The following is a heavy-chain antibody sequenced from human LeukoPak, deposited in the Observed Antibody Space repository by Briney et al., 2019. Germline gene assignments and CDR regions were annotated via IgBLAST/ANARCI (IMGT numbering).Heavy chain of an antibody. CDR3: ARGVSAYYYDSSGYNDAFDI. J-gene: IGHJ3*02. CDR2: IYHSGST. CDR1: GGSISSSNW. D-gene: IGHD3-22*01. Sequence: SGTLSLTCAVSGGSISSSNWWSWVRQPPGKGLEWIGEIYHSGSTNYNPSLKSRVTISVDTSKNQFSLKLSSVTAADTAVYYCARGVSAYYYDSSGYNDAFDIWGQGTMVTVSS. V-gene: IGHV4-4*02.